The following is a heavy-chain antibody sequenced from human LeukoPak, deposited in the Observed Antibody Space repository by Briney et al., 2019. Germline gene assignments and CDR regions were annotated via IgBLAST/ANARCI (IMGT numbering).Heavy chain of an antibody. Sequence: GGFLRLSCAASGFTFSSYAMSWVRQAPGKGLEWVSAISGSGGSTYYADSVKGRFTISRDNSKNTLYLQMNSLRAEDTAVYYCAKDGLHYDFWSGSPFDPWGQGTLVTVSS. CDR1: GFTFSSYA. D-gene: IGHD3-3*01. CDR2: ISGSGGST. CDR3: AKDGLHYDFWSGSPFDP. V-gene: IGHV3-23*01. J-gene: IGHJ5*02.